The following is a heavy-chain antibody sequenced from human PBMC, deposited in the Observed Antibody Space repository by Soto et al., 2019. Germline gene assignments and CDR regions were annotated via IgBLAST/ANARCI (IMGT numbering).Heavy chain of an antibody. V-gene: IGHV4-39*01. Sequence: QLQLQESGPGLVKPSETLSLTCTVSGGSISSSSYYWGWIRQPPGKGLEWIGSIYYSGSTYYNPSLKSRVTISVDTSKNQFSLKLSSVTAADTAVYYYARLRGVPYHFDYWGQGTLVTVSS. D-gene: IGHD3-10*01. CDR2: IYYSGST. CDR1: GGSISSSSYY. J-gene: IGHJ4*02. CDR3: ARLRGVPYHFDY.